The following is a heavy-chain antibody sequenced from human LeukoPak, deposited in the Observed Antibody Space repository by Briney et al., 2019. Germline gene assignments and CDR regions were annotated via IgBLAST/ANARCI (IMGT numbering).Heavy chain of an antibody. D-gene: IGHD6-6*01. Sequence: PGGSLRLSCVASGFTFSRYGMHWVRQAPGKGLEWVAVMWNDGSNKYYADSVKGRFIISRDNTKNTLYLQMNSLRAEDTAVYYCARYSSGPWFDHWGQGTLVTVSS. CDR2: MWNDGSNK. V-gene: IGHV3-33*01. J-gene: IGHJ5*02. CDR3: ARYSSGPWFDH. CDR1: GFTFSRYG.